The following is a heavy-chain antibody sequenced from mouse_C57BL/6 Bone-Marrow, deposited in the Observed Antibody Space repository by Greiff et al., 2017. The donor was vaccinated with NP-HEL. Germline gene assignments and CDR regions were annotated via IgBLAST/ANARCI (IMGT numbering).Heavy chain of an antibody. CDR2: ISDGGSYT. V-gene: IGHV5-4*01. D-gene: IGHD1-1*01. J-gene: IGHJ1*03. Sequence: EVKLVESGGGLVKPGGSLKLSCAASGFTFSSYAMSWVRQTPEKRLEWVATISDGGSYTYYPDNVKGRFPISRDNAKNNLYLQMSHLKSEDTAMYYCARDRAVVATYWYFDVWGTGTTVTVSS. CDR3: ARDRAVVATYWYFDV. CDR1: GFTFSSYA.